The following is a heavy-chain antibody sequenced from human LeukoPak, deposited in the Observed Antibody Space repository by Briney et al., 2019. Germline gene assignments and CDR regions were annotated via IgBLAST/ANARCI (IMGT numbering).Heavy chain of an antibody. CDR3: ARARDSNIWYPFDY. D-gene: IGHD6-13*01. V-gene: IGHV1-2*02. J-gene: IGHJ4*02. Sequence: ASVKVSCKASGYTFTGYYIHWVRQAPGQGLEWMGWINPNSGGTNYAQKFQGRVTMTRDTSISTAYMELSRLTSDDTAVYYCARARDSNIWYPFDYWGQGTLVTVSS. CDR1: GYTFTGYY. CDR2: INPNSGGT.